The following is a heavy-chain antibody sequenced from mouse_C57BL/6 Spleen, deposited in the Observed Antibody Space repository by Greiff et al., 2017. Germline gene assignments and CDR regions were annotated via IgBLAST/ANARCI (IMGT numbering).Heavy chain of an antibody. Sequence: EVKLMESGGGLVQPGGSLSLSCAASGFTFTDYYMSWVRQPPGKALEWLGFIRHKANGYTTEYSASVKGRFTISRDNSQSILYLQMNALRAEDSATYYCARSLYSKGDAMDYWGQGTSVTVSS. CDR1: GFTFTDYY. CDR3: ARSLYSKGDAMDY. CDR2: IRHKANGYTT. D-gene: IGHD2-5*01. V-gene: IGHV7-3*01. J-gene: IGHJ4*01.